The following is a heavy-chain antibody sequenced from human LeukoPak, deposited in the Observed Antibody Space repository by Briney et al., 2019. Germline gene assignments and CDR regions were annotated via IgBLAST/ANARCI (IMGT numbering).Heavy chain of an antibody. D-gene: IGHD5-12*01. Sequence: GGSLRLSCAASGFTFSSYGMHWVRQAPGKGLEWVAVISYDGSNKYYADSVKGRFTISRDNSKNTLYLQMNSLRAEDTAVYYRAKGGPQAYGMDVWGQGTTVTVSS. J-gene: IGHJ6*02. CDR2: ISYDGSNK. CDR3: AKGGPQAYGMDV. CDR1: GFTFSSYG. V-gene: IGHV3-30*18.